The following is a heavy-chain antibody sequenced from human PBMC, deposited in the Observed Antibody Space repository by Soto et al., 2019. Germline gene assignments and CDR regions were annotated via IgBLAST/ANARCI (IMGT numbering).Heavy chain of an antibody. CDR3: AKDLVAVAGKYYFDY. Sequence: PGGSMEISCAACGVTFSISGMHWVRQEPGKGLEWVAVISYDGSNKYYADSVKGRFTISRDNSKNTLYLQMNSLRAEDTAVYYCAKDLVAVAGKYYFDYRRQGTLVTVSS. J-gene: IGHJ4*02. CDR2: ISYDGSNK. D-gene: IGHD6-19*01. CDR1: GVTFSISG. V-gene: IGHV3-30*18.